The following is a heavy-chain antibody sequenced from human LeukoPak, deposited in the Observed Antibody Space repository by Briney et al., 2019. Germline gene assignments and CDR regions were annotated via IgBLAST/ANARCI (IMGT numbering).Heavy chain of an antibody. J-gene: IGHJ6*03. CDR3: ARGGDDIVVVIAYNYYMDV. CDR1: GYTLTGYY. V-gene: IGHV1-2*02. Sequence: ASVKVSCKASGYTLTGYYMHWVRQAPGQGLEWMGWINPNSGGTNYAQKFQGRVTMTRDTSISTAYMELSRLRSDDTAVYYCARGGDDIVVVIAYNYYMDVWGKGTTVTVSS. D-gene: IGHD2-21*01. CDR2: INPNSGGT.